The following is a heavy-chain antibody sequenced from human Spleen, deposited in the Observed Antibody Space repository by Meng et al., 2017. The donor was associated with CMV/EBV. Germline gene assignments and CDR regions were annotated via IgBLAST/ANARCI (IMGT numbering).Heavy chain of an antibody. CDR2: ISSSSSYI. CDR1: GFIFSSYS. Sequence: GESLKISCAASGFIFSSYSMNWVRQAPGKGLEWVSSISSSSSYIYYADSVKGRFTISRDNAKNTLYLQMNSLRDEDTALYFCARESGSLDAWGQGTLVTVSS. J-gene: IGHJ4*02. V-gene: IGHV3-21*01. CDR3: ARESGSLDA. D-gene: IGHD1-26*01.